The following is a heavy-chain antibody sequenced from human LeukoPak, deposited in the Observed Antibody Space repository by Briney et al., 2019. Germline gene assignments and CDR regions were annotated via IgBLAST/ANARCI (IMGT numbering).Heavy chain of an antibody. D-gene: IGHD6-13*01. Sequence: SETLSLTCTVSGGSISSRSYYWGWIRQPPGKGLEWIGSINYSGSTYYNPSLKSRVTISVDTSKNHFSLKLSSVTAADTAVYYCARMDSSSWYYFDYWGQGTLVTVSS. CDR2: INYSGST. CDR3: ARMDSSSWYYFDY. J-gene: IGHJ4*02. V-gene: IGHV4-39*07. CDR1: GGSISSRSYY.